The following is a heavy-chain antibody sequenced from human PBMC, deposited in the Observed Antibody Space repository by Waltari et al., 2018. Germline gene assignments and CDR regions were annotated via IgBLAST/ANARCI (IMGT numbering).Heavy chain of an antibody. CDR1: GGAISSYY. Sequence: QVQLQESGPGLVKPSETLSLTCTVPGGAISSYYWSWIRQPPGKGLEWIGYIYYSGSTNYNPSLKSRVTISVDTSKNQFSLKLSSVTAADTAVYYCARAPFWSGSNWFDPWGQGTLVTVSS. CDR3: ARAPFWSGSNWFDP. J-gene: IGHJ5*02. V-gene: IGHV4-59*01. D-gene: IGHD3-3*01. CDR2: IYYSGST.